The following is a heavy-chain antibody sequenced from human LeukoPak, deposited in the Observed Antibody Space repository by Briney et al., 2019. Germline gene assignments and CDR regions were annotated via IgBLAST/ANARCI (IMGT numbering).Heavy chain of an antibody. CDR1: GFTFAGYT. CDR3: AKDRSWHGLEY. J-gene: IGHJ4*02. V-gene: IGHV3-30*04. D-gene: IGHD3-16*02. CDR2: ITYDGSTK. Sequence: GGSLRLSCAASGFTFAGYTMHWVRQAPGKGLEWATLITYDGSTKYYADSVKGRFTISRDNSRNRLYLQMDSLRGEDTAVYYCAKDRSWHGLEYWGQGALVTVSS.